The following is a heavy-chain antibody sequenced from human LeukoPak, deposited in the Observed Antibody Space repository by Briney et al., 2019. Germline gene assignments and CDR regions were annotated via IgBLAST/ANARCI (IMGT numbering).Heavy chain of an antibody. CDR1: GFTFSSYS. Sequence: PGGSLRLSCVASGFTFSSYSMNWVRQAPGKGLEWVSAISGSGGSTYYADSVKGRFTISRDNSKNTLYLQMNSLRAEDTAVYYCAKDTDSGYADYWGQGTLVTVSS. CDR2: ISGSGGST. D-gene: IGHD5-12*01. J-gene: IGHJ4*02. V-gene: IGHV3-23*01. CDR3: AKDTDSGYADY.